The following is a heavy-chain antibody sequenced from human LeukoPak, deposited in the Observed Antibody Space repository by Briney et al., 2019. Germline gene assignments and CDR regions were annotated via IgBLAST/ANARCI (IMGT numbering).Heavy chain of an antibody. CDR1: GGSISSGGYS. CDR2: IYYSDST. Sequence: SETLSLTCAVSGGSISSGGYSWSWIRQSPGKGLEWIGYIYYSDSTYYNPSLKSRVTISIDTSKNQFSLKLSSVTAADTAVYYCARGYSRLNWFDPWGQGTLVTVSS. D-gene: IGHD6-13*01. CDR3: ARGYSRLNWFDP. J-gene: IGHJ5*02. V-gene: IGHV4-30-4*07.